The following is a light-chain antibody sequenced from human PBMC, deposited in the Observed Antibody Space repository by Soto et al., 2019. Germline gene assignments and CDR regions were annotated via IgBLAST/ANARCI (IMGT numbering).Light chain of an antibody. CDR1: SSDVGSYSL. J-gene: IGLJ1*01. Sequence: QSVLTQPTSGTGSPGQPITISCTGTSSDVGSYSLVSWYQQHPGKAPKVIIYEVSKRPSGVSNRFSGSKSGNTASLTVSGLQAEDEADYYCCSYAGSSTLYVFGSGTKVTVL. CDR3: CSYAGSSTLYV. V-gene: IGLV2-23*02. CDR2: EVS.